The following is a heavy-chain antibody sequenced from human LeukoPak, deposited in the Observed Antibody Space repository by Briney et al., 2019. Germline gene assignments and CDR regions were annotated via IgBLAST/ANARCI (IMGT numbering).Heavy chain of an antibody. Sequence: GGSLRLSCAAPGFTFSSYGMHWVRQAPGKGLEWVAFIRYDGSNKYYADSVKGRFTISRDNSKNTLYLQMNSLRAEDTAVYYCAKGMMGIVATMDYYYMDVWGKGTTVTVSS. J-gene: IGHJ6*03. D-gene: IGHD5-12*01. CDR2: IRYDGSNK. CDR1: GFTFSSYG. V-gene: IGHV3-30*02. CDR3: AKGMMGIVATMDYYYMDV.